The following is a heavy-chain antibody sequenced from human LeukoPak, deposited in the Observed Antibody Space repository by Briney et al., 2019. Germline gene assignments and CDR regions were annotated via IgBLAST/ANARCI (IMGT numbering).Heavy chain of an antibody. CDR2: INPSGGST. CDR3: ARTAITMVRGVIITGAFDI. Sequence: ASVKVPCKASGYTFTSYYMHWVRQAPGQGLEWMGIINPSGGSTSYAQKFQGRVTMTRDTSTSTVYMELSSLRSEDTAVYYCARTAITMVRGVIITGAFDIWGQGTMVTVSS. J-gene: IGHJ3*02. CDR1: GYTFTSYY. D-gene: IGHD3-10*01. V-gene: IGHV1-46*01.